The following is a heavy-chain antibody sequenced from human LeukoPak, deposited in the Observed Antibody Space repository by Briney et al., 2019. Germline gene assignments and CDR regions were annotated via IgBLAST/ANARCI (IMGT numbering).Heavy chain of an antibody. CDR1: GFTFSDYY. Sequence: GGSLRLSCAASGFTFSDYYMSWVRQAPGKGLEWVSTITTSDGNTYYADSVKGRFTVSRDNSKNTLYLQMNSLRAEDTAVYYCAKDGGLWVSAHWGDSWGRGTLVTVSS. D-gene: IGHD7-27*01. V-gene: IGHV3-23*01. CDR3: AKDGGLWVSAHWGDS. J-gene: IGHJ4*02. CDR2: ITTSDGNT.